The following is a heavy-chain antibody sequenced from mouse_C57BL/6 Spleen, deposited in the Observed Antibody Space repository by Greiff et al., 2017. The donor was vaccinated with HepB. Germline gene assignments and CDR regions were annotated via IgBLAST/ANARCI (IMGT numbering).Heavy chain of an antibody. D-gene: IGHD2-4*01. CDR2: IDPANVNT. Sequence: VQLQQSVAELVRPGASVKLSCTASGFNIKNTYMHWVKQRPEQGLEWIGRIDPANVNTKYAPKFQGKATINADTSSNIAYLQLSSRTSEDTAIYYCARWDYDYDGAWFAYGGQGTLVTVAA. CDR1: GFNIKNTY. J-gene: IGHJ3*01. CDR3: ARWDYDYDGAWFAY. V-gene: IGHV14-3*01.